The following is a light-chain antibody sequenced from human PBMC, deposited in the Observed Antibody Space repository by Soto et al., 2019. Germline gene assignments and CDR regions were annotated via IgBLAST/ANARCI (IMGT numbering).Light chain of an antibody. Sequence: DIQRTQSPPSLSASVRDRVTITCRASQAISNFVAWYQQKAGKAPSLLIYEASTLQSGVPSRFSGRGSGTAFTLTISSLQPEDVATYFCQNYNGAPYAFGQGTKLEIK. CDR2: EAS. CDR3: QNYNGAPYA. CDR1: QAISNF. V-gene: IGKV1-27*01. J-gene: IGKJ2*01.